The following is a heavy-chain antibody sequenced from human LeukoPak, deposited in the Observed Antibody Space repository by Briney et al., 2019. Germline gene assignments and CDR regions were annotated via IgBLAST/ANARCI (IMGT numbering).Heavy chain of an antibody. D-gene: IGHD2-2*01. CDR3: ARGRDPMRVPAAIWFDP. J-gene: IGHJ5*02. V-gene: IGHV1-2*02. Sequence: GASVKVSCTASGYTFTGYYMHWVRQAPGQGLEWMGWINPNSGGTNYAQKFQGRVTMTRDTSISTAYMELSRLRSDDTAVYYCARGRDPMRVPAAIWFDPWGQGTLVTVSS. CDR1: GYTFTGYY. CDR2: INPNSGGT.